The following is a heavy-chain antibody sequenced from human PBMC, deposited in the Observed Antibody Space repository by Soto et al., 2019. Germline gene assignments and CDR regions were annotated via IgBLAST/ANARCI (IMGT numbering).Heavy chain of an antibody. V-gene: IGHV1-69*13. J-gene: IGHJ5*02. CDR3: ARAVRGAVVTLWFDP. CDR1: GGTFSSYA. CDR2: IIPIFGTA. D-gene: IGHD6-19*01. Sequence: SVKVSCKASGGTFSSYAISWVRQAPGQGLEWMGGIIPIFGTANYAQKFQGRVTITADESTSTAYMELSSLRSEDTAVYYCARAVRGAVVTLWFDPWGQGTLVTVSS.